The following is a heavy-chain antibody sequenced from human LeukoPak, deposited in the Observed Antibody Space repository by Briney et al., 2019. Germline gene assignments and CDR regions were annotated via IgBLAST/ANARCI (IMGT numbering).Heavy chain of an antibody. CDR3: TTSSGYLNY. CDR2: MTGTSDII. D-gene: IGHD3-22*01. Sequence: PGRSLRLSCAASGFTFSSYSMNWVRQAPGKGLEWVSYMTGTSDIIKYADSVKGRFTVSRDNAKNSLYLQMNSLRAEDTAVYYCTTSSGYLNYWGQGTLVTVSS. V-gene: IGHV3-48*01. CDR1: GFTFSSYS. J-gene: IGHJ4*02.